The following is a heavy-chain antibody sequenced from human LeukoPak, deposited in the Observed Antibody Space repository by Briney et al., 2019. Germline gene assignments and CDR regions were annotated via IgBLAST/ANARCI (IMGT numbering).Heavy chain of an antibody. CDR3: AKDRQRFAAAGTTFDY. Sequence: GGSQRLSCAASGFTFSSYAMSWVRQAPGKGLEWVSAISGSGGSTYYADSVKGRFTISRDNSKNTLYLQMNSLRAEDTAVYYCAKDRQRFAAAGTTFDYWGQGTLVTVSS. D-gene: IGHD6-13*01. J-gene: IGHJ4*02. CDR2: ISGSGGST. CDR1: GFTFSSYA. V-gene: IGHV3-23*01.